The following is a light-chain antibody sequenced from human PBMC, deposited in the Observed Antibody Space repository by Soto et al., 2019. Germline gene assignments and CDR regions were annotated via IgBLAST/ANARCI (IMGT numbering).Light chain of an antibody. V-gene: IGLV7-43*01. CDR1: TGAVTSGSF. J-gene: IGLJ1*01. CDR3: LLHYRGRYV. Sequence: QAVVTQEPSLTVSPGGTVTLTCASSTGAVTSGSFPNWFQQKPGQAPRSLIFSTGNRHSWTPARFTGFLLGGKAALTLSDVRHEDEADYSSLLHYRGRYVFGTGHKVP. CDR2: STG.